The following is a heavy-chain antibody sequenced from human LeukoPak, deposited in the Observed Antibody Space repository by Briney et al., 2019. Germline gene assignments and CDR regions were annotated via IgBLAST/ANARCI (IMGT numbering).Heavy chain of an antibody. CDR1: GFTFSSYA. V-gene: IGHV3-23*01. J-gene: IGHJ4*02. D-gene: IGHD3-10*01. CDR3: AKDLSQYYGSGSYYDWTY. Sequence: PGGSLRLSCAASGFTFSSYAMSWVRQAPGKGLEWVSAISGSVGSTYYADSVKGRFTISRDNSKNTLYLQLNSLRAEDTAVYYCAKDLSQYYGSGSYYDWTYWGQGTLVTVSS. CDR2: ISGSVGST.